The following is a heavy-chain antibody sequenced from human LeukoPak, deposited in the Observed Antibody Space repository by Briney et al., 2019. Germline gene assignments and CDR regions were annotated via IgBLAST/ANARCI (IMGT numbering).Heavy chain of an antibody. CDR1: GFTFSSYA. CDR2: ISSNGGST. Sequence: GGSLRLSCSASGFTFSSYAMHWVRQAPGKGLEYVSAISSNGGSTYYADSVKGGFTISRDNSKNTLYLQMSSLRAEDTAVYYCVPFPSAYQRLSFDYWGQGTLVTVSS. D-gene: IGHD2-2*01. J-gene: IGHJ4*02. V-gene: IGHV3-64D*06. CDR3: VPFPSAYQRLSFDY.